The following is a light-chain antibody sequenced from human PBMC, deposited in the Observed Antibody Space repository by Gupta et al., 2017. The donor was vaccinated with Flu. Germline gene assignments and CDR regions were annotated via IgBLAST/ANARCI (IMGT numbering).Light chain of an antibody. Sequence: AIRMTQSPSSFSASTGDRVTITCRASQGISSYLAWYQQKPGKAPNLLIYAASTWQSGVPSRFSGSGSGTDFTLTISCLQSEDFATYYCQQEYASPFTFGGGTKVEIK. CDR2: AAS. J-gene: IGKJ4*01. CDR1: QGISSY. CDR3: QQEYASPFT. V-gene: IGKV1-8*01.